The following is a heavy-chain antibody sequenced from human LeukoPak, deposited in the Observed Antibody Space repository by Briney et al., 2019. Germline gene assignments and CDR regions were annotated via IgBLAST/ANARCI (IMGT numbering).Heavy chain of an antibody. CDR3: AITLPDYYYYYMDV. CDR1: GYTFTSYY. J-gene: IGHJ6*03. CDR2: INPSGGST. Sequence: ASVKVSCKASGYTFTSYYMHWVRQAPGQGREWMGIINPSGGSTSYAQKFQGRVTMTRDTSTSTVYMELSSLRSEDTALYYCAITLPDYYYYYMDVWGKGTTVTVSS. V-gene: IGHV1-46*03.